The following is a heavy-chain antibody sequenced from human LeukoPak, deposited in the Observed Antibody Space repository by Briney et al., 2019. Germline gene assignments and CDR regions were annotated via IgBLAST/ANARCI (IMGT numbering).Heavy chain of an antibody. J-gene: IGHJ4*02. CDR3: ARDGYCSGGSCSG. D-gene: IGHD2-15*01. CDR2: IIHILGIA. V-gene: IGHV1-69*04. Sequence: SAVPVPCKASGGTLRSYAIIWLHQAAGQGVDGMERIIHILGIANYTQKFQGRITITADKSTSTDYMELSSLRSEDAAVYYCARDGYCSGGSCSGWGQGTLVTVSS. CDR1: GGTLRSYA.